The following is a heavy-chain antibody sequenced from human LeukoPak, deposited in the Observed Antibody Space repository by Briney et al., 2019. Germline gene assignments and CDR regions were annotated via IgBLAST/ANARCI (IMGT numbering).Heavy chain of an antibody. CDR1: RFSFNNAW. CDR2: IKSKTDGGAT. V-gene: IGHV3-15*01. J-gene: IGHJ4*02. D-gene: IGHD5-24*01. CDR3: TTEGSDGYNYIGYFDY. Sequence: GGSLRLSGAASRFSFNNAWMSWVRQAPGKGLEWVGRIKSKTDGGATDYAAPVKGRFTISRDDSKNTLYLQMNSLKSEDTAVYYCTTEGSDGYNYIGYFDYWGQGTLVTVSS.